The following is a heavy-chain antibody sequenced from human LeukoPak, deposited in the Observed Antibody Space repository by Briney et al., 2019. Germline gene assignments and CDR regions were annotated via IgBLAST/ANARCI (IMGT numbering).Heavy chain of an antibody. V-gene: IGHV1-3*01. CDR1: GYTFTSYA. Sequence: ASVEVSCKASGYTFTSYAMHWVRQAPGQRLEWMGWINAGNGNTKYSQKFQGRVTITRDTSASTAYMELSSLRSEDTAVYYCARVSGSYCADYWGQGTLVTVSS. D-gene: IGHD1-26*01. J-gene: IGHJ4*02. CDR3: ARVSGSYCADY. CDR2: INAGNGNT.